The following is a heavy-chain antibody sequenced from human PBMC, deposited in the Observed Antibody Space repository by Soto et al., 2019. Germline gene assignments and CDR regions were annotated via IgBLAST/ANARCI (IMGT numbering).Heavy chain of an antibody. J-gene: IGHJ4*02. CDR1: GGTFSSYA. CDR3: ASSGAPIAAPRTFDY. V-gene: IGHV1-69*01. CDR2: IIPIFCTA. Sequence: QVQLVQSGAEVKKPGSSVKVSCKASGGTFSSYAISWVRQAPGQGLEWMGGIIPIFCTANYAQKFQGRVTITADESTSTAYMALSSLRSEDTAVYYCASSGAPIAAPRTFDYWGQGTLVTVSS. D-gene: IGHD6-13*01.